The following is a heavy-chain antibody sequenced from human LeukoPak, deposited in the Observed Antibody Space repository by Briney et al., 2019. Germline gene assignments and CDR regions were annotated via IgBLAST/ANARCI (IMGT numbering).Heavy chain of an antibody. J-gene: IGHJ5*02. V-gene: IGHV3-7*01. CDR2: IKQDGSEK. Sequence: GGSLRLSCAASGFTFSSYWMSWVRQAPGKGLEWVANIKQDGSEKYYVDSVKGRFTISRDNAKNSLYLQMNSLRAEDTAVYYCARFKGYGSGSYSLYNWFDPWGQGTLVTVSS. D-gene: IGHD3-10*01. CDR1: GFTFSSYW. CDR3: ARFKGYGSGSYSLYNWFDP.